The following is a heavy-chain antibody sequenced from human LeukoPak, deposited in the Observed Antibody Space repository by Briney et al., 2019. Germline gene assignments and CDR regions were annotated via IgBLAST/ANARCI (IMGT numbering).Heavy chain of an antibody. CDR2: IKQDGSEK. V-gene: IGHV3-7*01. CDR3: ASPMYYYDSSGYLHY. J-gene: IGHJ4*02. D-gene: IGHD3-22*01. CDR1: GFTFSSYW. Sequence: PGGSLRLSCAASGFTFSSYWMSWVRQAPGKGLEWVANIKQDGSEKYYVDSVKGRFTISRDNAKNSLYLQMNSLRAEDTAVYYCASPMYYYDSSGYLHYWGQGTLVTVSS.